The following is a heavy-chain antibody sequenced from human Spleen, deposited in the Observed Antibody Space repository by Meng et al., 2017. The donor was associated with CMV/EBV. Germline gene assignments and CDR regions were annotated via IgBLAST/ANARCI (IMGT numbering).Heavy chain of an antibody. J-gene: IGHJ4*02. CDR2: INPKSGGT. CDR1: TFTEDH. CDR3: ARSLYYDFWTDYYGNFDY. D-gene: IGHD3-3*01. Sequence: TFTEDHMDWVRQATGQGLEWMGWINPKSGGTNYAQKVQGRVTMTRDTSINTAYMELSRLTSDDTAVYYCARSLYYDFWTDYYGNFDYWGQGTLVTVSS. V-gene: IGHV1-2*02.